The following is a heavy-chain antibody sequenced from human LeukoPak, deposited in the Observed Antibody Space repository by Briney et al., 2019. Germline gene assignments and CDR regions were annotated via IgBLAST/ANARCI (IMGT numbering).Heavy chain of an antibody. Sequence: SETLSLTCTVSGGSISSSSYYWDWIRQPPGKGLEWIGTIYYSGSTYYNPSLKSRVTISLDTSKNQFSLKVSSVTAADTAVYYCARVKRKYQLLKPLHETPSHYFDYWGQGTLVTVSS. CDR3: ARVKRKYQLLKPLHETPSHYFDY. V-gene: IGHV4-39*07. CDR2: IYYSGST. D-gene: IGHD2-2*01. J-gene: IGHJ4*02. CDR1: GGSISSSSYY.